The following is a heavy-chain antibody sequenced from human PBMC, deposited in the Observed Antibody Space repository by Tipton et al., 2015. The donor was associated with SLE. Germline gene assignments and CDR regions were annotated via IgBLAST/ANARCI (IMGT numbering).Heavy chain of an antibody. V-gene: IGHV3-21*01. CDR1: GFKFSDYW. J-gene: IGHJ3*02. CDR2: ISSSSSYI. Sequence: SLRLSCAASGFKFSDYWMSWVRQAPGKGLEWVSSISSSSSYIYYADSVKGRFTISRDNAKNSLYLQMNSLRAEDTAVYYCARYSSGWHDAFDIWGQGTMVTVSS. D-gene: IGHD6-19*01. CDR3: ARYSSGWHDAFDI.